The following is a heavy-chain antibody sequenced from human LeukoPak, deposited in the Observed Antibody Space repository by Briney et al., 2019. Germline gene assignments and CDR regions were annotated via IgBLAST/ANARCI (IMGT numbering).Heavy chain of an antibody. J-gene: IGHJ3*01. CDR1: GFIFSRYW. D-gene: IGHD6-19*01. V-gene: IGHV3-7*01. CDR2: INQDESER. CDR3: PRYGNGEWLAHYAFDV. Sequence: GGSLRLSCATSGFIFSRYWMSWVRQAPGKGLEWVANINQDESERNYVDSVKGRFTISRDNAKNSLDLQMNSLRAEDTAVYYCPRYGNGEWLAHYAFDVWGQGTMVTVAS.